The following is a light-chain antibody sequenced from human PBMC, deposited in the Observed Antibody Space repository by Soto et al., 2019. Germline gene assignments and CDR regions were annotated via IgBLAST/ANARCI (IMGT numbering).Light chain of an antibody. V-gene: IGKV3-15*01. CDR1: QSVSGN. J-gene: IGKJ3*01. CDR3: QPYNNWPPIT. CDR2: GAS. Sequence: EIVMTQSPATLSVSPGERATLSCRASQSVSGNLAWYQQKPGQAPRLLIYGASTRATGIPARFSGSGSGTEFTLTISSLQSEDFAFYYCQPYNNWPPITFGPGTKVDIK.